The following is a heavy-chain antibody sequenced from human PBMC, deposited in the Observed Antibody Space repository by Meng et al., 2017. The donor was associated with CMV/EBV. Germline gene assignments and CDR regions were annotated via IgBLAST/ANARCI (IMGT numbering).Heavy chain of an antibody. J-gene: IGHJ4*02. CDR3: ASAPTYNYYDSSGYFGY. Sequence: QVQLVQSGAEVKKPGSSVKVSCKASGGTFSSYAISWVQQAPGQGLEWMGGIIPIFGTANYAQKFQGRVTITADKSTSTAYRELSSLRSEDTAVYYCASAPTYNYYDSSGYFGYWAQGTLVTVSS. CDR2: IIPIFGTA. V-gene: IGHV1-69*06. CDR1: GGTFSSYA. D-gene: IGHD3-22*01.